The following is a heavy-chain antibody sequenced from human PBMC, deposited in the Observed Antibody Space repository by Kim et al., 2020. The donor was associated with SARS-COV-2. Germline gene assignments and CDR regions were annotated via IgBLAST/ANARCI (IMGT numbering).Heavy chain of an antibody. CDR3: AREGVGDSSGWYGLRVGRCYFDY. V-gene: IGHV4-39*02. J-gene: IGHJ4*02. CDR1: GGSISSSSYY. Sequence: SETLSLTCTVSGGSISSSSYYWGWIRQPPGKGLEWIGSIYYSGSTYYNPSLKSRVTISVDTSKNQFSLKLSSVTAADTAVYYCAREGVGDSSGWYGLRVGRCYFDYWGQGTLVTVSS. D-gene: IGHD6-19*01. CDR2: IYYSGST.